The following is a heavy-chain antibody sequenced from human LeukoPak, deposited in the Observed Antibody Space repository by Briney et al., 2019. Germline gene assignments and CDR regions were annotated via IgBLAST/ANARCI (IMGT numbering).Heavy chain of an antibody. CDR3: ARGTSSGWYGFDS. Sequence: SETLSLTYTVSGGSISSYYWSWIRQPPGKGLEWIGYIYYSGTTNYNPSLKSRVTISVDTSKNQFSLTLNSVTAADTAVYYCARGTSSGWYGFDSWGQGTLVTVSS. D-gene: IGHD6-19*01. J-gene: IGHJ4*02. CDR2: IYYSGTT. V-gene: IGHV4-59*01. CDR1: GGSISSYY.